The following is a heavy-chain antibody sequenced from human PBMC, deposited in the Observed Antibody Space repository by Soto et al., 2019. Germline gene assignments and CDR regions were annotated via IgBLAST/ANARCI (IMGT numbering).Heavy chain of an antibody. V-gene: IGHV4-39*01. CDR2: IYYSGST. CDR3: ARGKAAQAPSTIFGVVINRYYYYGMDV. Sequence: SETLSLTCTVSGGSISSSSYYWGWILHPPGKGLEWIGSIYYSGSTYYNPSLKSRVTISVDKSKNQFSLKLSSVTAADTAVYYCARGKAAQAPSTIFGVVINRYYYYGMDVWGQGNTV. D-gene: IGHD3-3*01. CDR1: GGSISSSSYY. J-gene: IGHJ6*02.